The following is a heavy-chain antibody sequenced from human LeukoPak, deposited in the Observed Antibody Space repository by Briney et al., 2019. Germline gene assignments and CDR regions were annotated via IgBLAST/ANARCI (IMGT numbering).Heavy chain of an antibody. D-gene: IGHD6-19*01. CDR3: TTITVAAAFDY. J-gene: IGHJ4*02. CDR1: GFTSGFTFSDYE. CDR2: ISSSGSTK. V-gene: IGHV3-48*03. Sequence: GGSLRLSCAVSGFTSGFTFSDYEMNWVRQAPGKGLEWVSYISSSGSTKYYADSVKGRFTISRDNAKNSLYLQMNSLRAEHTAVYYCTTITVAAAFDYWGQGTLVTVSS.